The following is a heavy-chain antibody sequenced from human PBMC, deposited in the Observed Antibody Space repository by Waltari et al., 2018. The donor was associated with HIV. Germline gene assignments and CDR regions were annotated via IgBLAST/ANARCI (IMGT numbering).Heavy chain of an antibody. D-gene: IGHD4-17*01. Sequence: QVQLQESGPGLVKPSQTLSLTCTVSGGSVRSASHYWSWIRQHPGKGLEWIGYIYYSGSTYYNPSLKSRVIISIDTSQNQFSLELTSVTAADTAVYYCARDSGLYGTYSHGMDVWGQGTTVTVSS. J-gene: IGHJ6*02. CDR3: ARDSGLYGTYSHGMDV. CDR1: GGSVRSASHY. CDR2: IYYSGST. V-gene: IGHV4-31*03.